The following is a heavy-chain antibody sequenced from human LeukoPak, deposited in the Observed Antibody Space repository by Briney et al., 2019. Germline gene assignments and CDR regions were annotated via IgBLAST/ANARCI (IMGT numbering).Heavy chain of an antibody. Sequence: SETLSLTXTVSGGSISSYYWSWIRQTAGKGLEWIGRIYTSGSTNYNPSLKSRVTMSVDTSKNQFSLKLSSVTAADTAVYYCARDRGQWLVPDYYYYYMDVWGKGTTVTVSS. CDR3: ARDRGQWLVPDYYYYYMDV. CDR2: IYTSGST. V-gene: IGHV4-4*07. J-gene: IGHJ6*03. CDR1: GGSISSYY. D-gene: IGHD6-19*01.